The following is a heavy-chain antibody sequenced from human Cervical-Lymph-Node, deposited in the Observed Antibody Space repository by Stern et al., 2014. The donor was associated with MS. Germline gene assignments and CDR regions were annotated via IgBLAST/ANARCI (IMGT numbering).Heavy chain of an antibody. V-gene: IGHV3-33*01. Sequence: VQLVESGGGVVQPGRSLRLSCAASGFSFSRYAMNWVRQAPGKGLEWVALVWDDASNPYYADSVTGRFAISRDNSKNTLYLQMNSLRAEDTAVYYCASAYSSSHYYFDYWGQGTLVTVSS. CDR3: ASAYSSSHYYFDY. D-gene: IGHD6-13*01. CDR2: VWDDASNP. CDR1: GFSFSRYA. J-gene: IGHJ4*02.